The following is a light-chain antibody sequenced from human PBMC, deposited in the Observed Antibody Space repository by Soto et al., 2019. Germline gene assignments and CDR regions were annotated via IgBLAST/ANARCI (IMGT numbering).Light chain of an antibody. V-gene: IGKV3-15*01. J-gene: IGKJ2*01. CDR1: QSVSRN. Sequence: EIVMTQSPATLSVSPGERATLSCRASQSVSRNLAWYQQKPGQAPRLLIYGASTRATGIPARFSGSGSGTEFTLTISSLPSEDFAVYYCQQYNNWPPSYTFGQGTKLEIK. CDR2: GAS. CDR3: QQYNNWPPSYT.